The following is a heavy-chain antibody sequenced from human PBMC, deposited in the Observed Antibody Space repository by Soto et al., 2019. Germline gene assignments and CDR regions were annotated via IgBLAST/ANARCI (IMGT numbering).Heavy chain of an antibody. Sequence: SETLSLTCTVPGGSISSGDYYWSWIRQPPGKGLEWIGYIYYSGSTYYNPSLKSRVTISVDTSKNQFSLKLSSVTAADTAVYYCARDLGDVGFDYWGQGTLVTVSS. D-gene: IGHD2-21*02. J-gene: IGHJ4*02. CDR3: ARDLGDVGFDY. V-gene: IGHV4-30-4*01. CDR2: IYYSGST. CDR1: GGSISSGDYY.